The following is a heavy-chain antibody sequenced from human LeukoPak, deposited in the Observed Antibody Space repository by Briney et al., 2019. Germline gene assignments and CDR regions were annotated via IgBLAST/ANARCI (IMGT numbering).Heavy chain of an antibody. D-gene: IGHD5-12*01. CDR2: ISSSGSII. J-gene: IGHJ4*02. CDR3: ARIYSGYDSRGFDY. V-gene: IGHV3-48*03. CDR1: GFIFSSYE. Sequence: GGSLRLSCAASGFIFSSYEMNWVRQAPGKGLEWISYISSSGSIIYYADSVKGRFTISGDNAKNSLYLQMNSLRAEDTAVYYCARIYSGYDSRGFDYWGQGTLVTVSS.